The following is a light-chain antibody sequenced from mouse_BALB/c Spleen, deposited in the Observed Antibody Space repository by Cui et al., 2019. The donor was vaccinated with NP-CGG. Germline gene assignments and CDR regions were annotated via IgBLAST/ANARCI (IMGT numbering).Light chain of an antibody. V-gene: IGLV1*01. CDR1: TGAVTTSNY. CDR3: ALWYSNHWV. J-gene: IGLJ1*01. Sequence: QAVVTRESALTTSPGGTVTLTCRSNTGAVTTSNYANWVQEKPDHFFTGLIGGTNNRAPGVPARFSGSLIGDKAALTITGAQTEDEAIYFCALWYSNHWVFGGGTKLTVL. CDR2: GTN.